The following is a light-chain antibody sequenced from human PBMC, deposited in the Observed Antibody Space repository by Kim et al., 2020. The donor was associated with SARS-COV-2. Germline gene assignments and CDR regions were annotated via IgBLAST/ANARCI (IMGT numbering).Light chain of an antibody. CDR2: GKN. CDR1: SLRSYY. Sequence: SSELTQDPAVSVALGQTVRITCQGDSLRSYYASWYQQTPGQAPVLVIYGKNNRPSGIPDRFSGFSSGNTASLTITGAQAEDEADSYCNSRDSSGNHVVFR. J-gene: IGLJ2*01. CDR3: NSRDSSGNHVV. V-gene: IGLV3-19*01.